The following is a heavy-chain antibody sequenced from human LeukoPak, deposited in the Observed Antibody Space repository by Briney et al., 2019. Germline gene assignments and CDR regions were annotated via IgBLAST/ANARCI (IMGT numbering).Heavy chain of an antibody. J-gene: IGHJ5*02. D-gene: IGHD2-15*01. CDR1: GGSISSYY. Sequence: SETLSLTCTVSGGSISSYYWSWIRQPPGKGLEWIGYIFFSGTTNYNPSLKSRVTISVDTSENQFSLKLTSVTAADTAVYYCARLSRAGGITWGQGTLVTASS. CDR3: ARLSRAGGIT. CDR2: IFFSGTT. V-gene: IGHV4-59*08.